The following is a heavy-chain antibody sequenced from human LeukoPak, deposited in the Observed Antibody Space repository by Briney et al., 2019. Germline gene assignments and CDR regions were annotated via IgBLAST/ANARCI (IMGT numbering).Heavy chain of an antibody. CDR1: GGSISSYY. CDR3: ARAHYSGSGTYYNRAFDY. V-gene: IGHV4-59*01. Sequence: SETLSLTCTVSGGSISSYYWSWIRQPPGKGLEWIGYIYNRGTINYNPSLKSRVTVSIDTSKNQFSLKLSSVTAADTAVYYCARAHYSGSGTYYNRAFDYWGQGTLVTVSS. CDR2: IYNRGTI. J-gene: IGHJ4*02. D-gene: IGHD3-10*01.